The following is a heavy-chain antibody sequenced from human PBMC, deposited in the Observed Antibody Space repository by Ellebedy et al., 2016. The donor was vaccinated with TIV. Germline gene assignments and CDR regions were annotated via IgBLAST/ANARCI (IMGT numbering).Heavy chain of an antibody. Sequence: GSLRLXXTVSGGSISSSSYFWGWIRQPPGKGLEWIGIIYYSGSTYYNPSLNSRVTISLDTSKNQVSLNLSSVTAADVAVYYCARPLRSTVTTSIYFDYWGQGALVTVSS. CDR1: GGSISSSSYF. V-gene: IGHV4-39*01. D-gene: IGHD4-17*01. CDR2: IYYSGST. J-gene: IGHJ4*02. CDR3: ARPLRSTVTTSIYFDY.